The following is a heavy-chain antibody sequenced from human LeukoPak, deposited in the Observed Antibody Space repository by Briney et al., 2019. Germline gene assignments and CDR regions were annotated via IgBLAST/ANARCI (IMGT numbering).Heavy chain of an antibody. CDR1: GFTFSSYA. CDR2: ISYDGSNK. D-gene: IGHD3-10*01. J-gene: IGHJ4*02. V-gene: IGHV3-30-3*01. CDR3: ARDPNYYGSGSPLDY. Sequence: PGRSLRLSCAASGFTFSSYAMHWVRQAPGKGLEWVAVISYDGSNKYYADSVKGRFTISRDNSKNTLYLQMNSLRAEDTAVYYCARDPNYYGSGSPLDYWGQGTLVTVSS.